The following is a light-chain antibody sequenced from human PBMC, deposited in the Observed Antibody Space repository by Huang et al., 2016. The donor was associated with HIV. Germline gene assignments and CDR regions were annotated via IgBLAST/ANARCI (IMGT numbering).Light chain of an antibody. CDR2: DAS. Sequence: ELVLTQSPVTLSLSPGERATLSFRASQSVSNYLAWYQQKPGQAPRLLIYDASNRATGIPARFSGSGSVTDFTLTISSLEPEDFAVYYCQQRYNWPKTFGQGTKVEIK. J-gene: IGKJ1*01. CDR3: QQRYNWPKT. V-gene: IGKV3-11*01. CDR1: QSVSNY.